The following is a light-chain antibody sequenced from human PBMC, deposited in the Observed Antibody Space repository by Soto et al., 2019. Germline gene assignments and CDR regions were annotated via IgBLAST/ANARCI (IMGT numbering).Light chain of an antibody. Sequence: QSALTQPRSVSGSPGQSVTISCTGTSSDVGGYNYVSWYQQHPGKAPKLMIFDVIKRPSGVPDRFSGSKSGNTASLTISGLRAEDEADYYCCSYAGSKIFYVFGTGTKLTVL. CDR3: CSYAGSKIFYV. CDR2: DVI. CDR1: SSDVGGYNY. V-gene: IGLV2-11*01. J-gene: IGLJ1*01.